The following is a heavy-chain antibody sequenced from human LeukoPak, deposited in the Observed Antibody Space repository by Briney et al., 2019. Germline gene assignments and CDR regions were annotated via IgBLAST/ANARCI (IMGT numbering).Heavy chain of an antibody. CDR3: ARWEGGSYYDFDY. Sequence: SQTLSLTCAVYGGSFSVYYWSWLRHPPGKGLEWIGEINHSGSTNYNPSLKSRVTISVDTSKNQFSLKLSPVTAADTAVYYCARWEGGSYYDFDYWGQGTLVTVSS. J-gene: IGHJ4*02. D-gene: IGHD1-26*01. CDR2: INHSGST. V-gene: IGHV4-34*01. CDR1: GGSFSVYY.